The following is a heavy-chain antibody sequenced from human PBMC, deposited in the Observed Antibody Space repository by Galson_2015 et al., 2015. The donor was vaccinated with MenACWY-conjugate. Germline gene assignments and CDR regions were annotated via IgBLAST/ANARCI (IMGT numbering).Heavy chain of an antibody. CDR1: GFTFDSYR. V-gene: IGHV3-7*01. CDR2: INRDGGGT. CDR3: ARIIHDGLDY. D-gene: IGHD1-1*01. Sequence: SLRPSCAASGFTFDSYRMSWVRQAPGKGLEWVTNINRDGGGTYYASSVKGRFTTSKDNAENSLYLQMNSLRAEDTAIYYCARIIHDGLDYWGQGTLVTVSS. J-gene: IGHJ4*02.